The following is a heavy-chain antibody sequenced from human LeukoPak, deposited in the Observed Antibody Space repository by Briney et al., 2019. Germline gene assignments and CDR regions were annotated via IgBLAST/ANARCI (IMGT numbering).Heavy chain of an antibody. CDR2: INNGAGDT. CDR1: GFTFRTYA. Sequence: PGGSLRLSCAASGFTFRTYAMSWVRQAPGKGLEWVSSINNGAGDTFLADSVKGRFTISRDDSRGMVYLQMNSLTAEDTAVYYGARSGLATCHYWGQGTLVTVSS. D-gene: IGHD3-10*01. J-gene: IGHJ4*02. V-gene: IGHV3-23*01. CDR3: ARSGLATCHY.